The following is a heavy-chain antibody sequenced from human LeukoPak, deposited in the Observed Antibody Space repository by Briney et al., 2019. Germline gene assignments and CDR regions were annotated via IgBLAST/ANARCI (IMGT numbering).Heavy chain of an antibody. CDR3: AKLAYCGGDCSMAYFQH. J-gene: IGHJ1*01. Sequence: GGSLRLSCAASGFTFSSYGMHWVRQAPGKGLEWVSFIRYDGSNKYYADSVKGRFTISRDNSKNTLYLQMNSLRAEDTAVYYCAKLAYCGGDCSMAYFQHWGQGTLVTVSS. D-gene: IGHD2-21*02. CDR2: IRYDGSNK. V-gene: IGHV3-30*02. CDR1: GFTFSSYG.